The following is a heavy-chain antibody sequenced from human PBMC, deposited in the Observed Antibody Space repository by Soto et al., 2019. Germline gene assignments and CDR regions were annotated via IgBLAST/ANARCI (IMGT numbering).Heavy chain of an antibody. Sequence: QVQLVQSGAEVKKPGSSVKVSCKASGGTFDSYAISWVRQAPGQGLEWMGGIIPIFGTAKYAQKIQGRVTITADESTSTAYMDLSSLRSEDTAVYYCARPMRYYYDSSGQSAWFDPWGQGTLVTVSS. V-gene: IGHV1-69*12. D-gene: IGHD3-22*01. CDR1: GGTFDSYA. CDR2: IIPIFGTA. J-gene: IGHJ5*02. CDR3: ARPMRYYYDSSGQSAWFDP.